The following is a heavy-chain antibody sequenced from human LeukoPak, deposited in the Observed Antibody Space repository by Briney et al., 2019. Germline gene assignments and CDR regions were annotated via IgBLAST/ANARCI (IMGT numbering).Heavy chain of an antibody. J-gene: IGHJ3*02. Sequence: GGSLRLSYAASGFTFSTYAMYWVRQAPGKGLEWMAVISYDGSNKNYADSVKGRFTISRDNSKNTLYLQMNSLRAEDTAVYYCAKPDGLYDRSDYYCAFDIWGQGTMVTVSS. CDR3: AKPDGLYDRSDYYCAFDI. CDR1: GFTFSTYA. V-gene: IGHV3-30*04. CDR2: ISYDGSNK. D-gene: IGHD3-22*01.